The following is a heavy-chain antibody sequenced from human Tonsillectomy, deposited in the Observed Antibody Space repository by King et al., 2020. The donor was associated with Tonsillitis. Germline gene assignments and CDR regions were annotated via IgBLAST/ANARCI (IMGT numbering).Heavy chain of an antibody. CDR1: GGSFSNFA. Sequence: QLVQSGAEVKKPGSSVKVSCKGSGGSFSNFAVSWVRQAPGQGLEWIGRIIPMLGVTNYAQKFQGRVTITADTSTTTAYMELSSLRSEDTAVYYCESLDLNDYWGRGNLVTVSS. D-gene: IGHD1-7*01. V-gene: IGHV1-69*04. CDR3: ESLDLNDY. J-gene: IGHJ4*02. CDR2: IIPMLGVT.